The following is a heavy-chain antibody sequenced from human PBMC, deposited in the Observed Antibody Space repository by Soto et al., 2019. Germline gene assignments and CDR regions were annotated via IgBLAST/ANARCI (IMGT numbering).Heavy chain of an antibody. CDR3: ARGDYYYYGMDV. V-gene: IGHV4-39*01. Sequence: ASETLSLTCTVSGGSISSSSYYWGWIRQPPGKGLEWIGSIYYSGSTYYNPSLKSRVTISVDTSKNQFSLKLSSVTAADTAVYYCARGDYYYYGMDVWGQGTTVTVSS. CDR2: IYYSGST. J-gene: IGHJ6*02. D-gene: IGHD3-16*01. CDR1: GGSISSSSYY.